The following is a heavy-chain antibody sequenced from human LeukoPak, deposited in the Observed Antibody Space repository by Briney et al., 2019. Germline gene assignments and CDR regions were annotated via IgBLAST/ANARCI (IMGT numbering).Heavy chain of an antibody. CDR2: ITYSGSET. CDR3: ATLDY. CDR1: GFTFSDYH. Sequence: PGGSLRLSCAASGFTFSDYHMNWVRQAPGKGLEWVSYITYSGSETNYADSVKGRFTISRDNAKNSLYLQMSSLRAEDTAVYYCATLDYWGQGTLVTVSS. J-gene: IGHJ4*02. V-gene: IGHV3-48*03.